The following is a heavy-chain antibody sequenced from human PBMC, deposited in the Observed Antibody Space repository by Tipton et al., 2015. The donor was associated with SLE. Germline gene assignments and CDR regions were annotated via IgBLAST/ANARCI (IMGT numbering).Heavy chain of an antibody. CDR3: ARTPTGLYNSGQNFFDL. D-gene: IGHD6-25*01. Sequence: TLSLTCLVSGFSINSGYYWGWIRQTPGKGLEWIGTIHYNGDTFYNPSLTGRVTLSLDTPENQFSLKVTSVTAADAARYFCARTPTGLYNSGQNFFDLWGRGTLVTVSS. V-gene: IGHV4-38-2*01. J-gene: IGHJ4*02. CDR1: GFSINSGYY. CDR2: IHYNGDT.